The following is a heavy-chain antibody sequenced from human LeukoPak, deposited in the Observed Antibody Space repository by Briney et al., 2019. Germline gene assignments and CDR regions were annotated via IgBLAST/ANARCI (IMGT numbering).Heavy chain of an antibody. CDR1: GYHFPNYW. CDR3: ARLYYYDSSGDPPDAFDI. Sequence: GESLKISCKASGYHFPNYWIGWVRQMPGQGPEWMGIIRPSDSHTIYTPSFQGQITISADTSIATAYLQWSSLRASDTAMYYCARLYYYDSSGDPPDAFDIWGQGTMVTVSS. V-gene: IGHV5-51*01. CDR2: IRPSDSHT. D-gene: IGHD3-22*01. J-gene: IGHJ3*02.